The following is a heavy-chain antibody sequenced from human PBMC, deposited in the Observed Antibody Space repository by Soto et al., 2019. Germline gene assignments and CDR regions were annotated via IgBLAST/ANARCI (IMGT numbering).Heavy chain of an antibody. V-gene: IGHV3-23*01. D-gene: IGHD2-2*01. J-gene: IGHJ4*02. CDR1: GFTFSSYA. CDR3: AKEIVFSVVSAAPYDY. Sequence: EVQLLESGGGLVQPGGSLRLSCAASGFTFSSYAMSWVRQAPGKGLEWVSAISGSGGSTYYADSVKGRFTISRDNTKNTLNLQMNGLRAEDTAVYYCAKEIVFSVVSAAPYDYWGQGTLVTVSS. CDR2: ISGSGGST.